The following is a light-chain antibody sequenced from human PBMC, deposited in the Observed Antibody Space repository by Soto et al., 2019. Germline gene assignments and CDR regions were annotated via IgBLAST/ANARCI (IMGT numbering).Light chain of an antibody. Sequence: DIQMTQSPSTLSASVGDRVTITCRASPSVSEWLAWYQQKPGKAPQLLIYKASGLESGVPSRFSGNGSGTEFTLTISSVQPDDFATYYCQHYNSYSWTFGPGTKVEIK. CDR2: KAS. CDR1: PSVSEW. CDR3: QHYNSYSWT. V-gene: IGKV1-5*03. J-gene: IGKJ1*01.